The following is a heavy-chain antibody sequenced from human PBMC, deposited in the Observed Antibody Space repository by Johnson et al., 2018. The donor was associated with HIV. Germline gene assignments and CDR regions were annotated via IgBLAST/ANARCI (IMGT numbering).Heavy chain of an antibody. CDR2: ISYDGRNK. D-gene: IGHD1-26*01. V-gene: IGHV3-30*04. Sequence: QVQLVESGGGVVQPGRSLRLSCAASGFTFSNYAIHWVRQAPGKGLEWVAVISYDGRNKYYADSVKGRFIISRDTSKNTLYLQMNSLRAEDTAVYYCAKDLFTEREDDVFDIWGQGTMVTVSS. CDR1: GFTFSNYA. J-gene: IGHJ3*02. CDR3: AKDLFTEREDDVFDI.